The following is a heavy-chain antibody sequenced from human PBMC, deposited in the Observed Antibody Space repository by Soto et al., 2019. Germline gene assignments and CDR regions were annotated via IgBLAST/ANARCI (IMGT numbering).Heavy chain of an antibody. Sequence: VQLVESGGGVVQPGRSLRLSCAASGFTLSSYSMHWVRQAPGKGLEWVGVISYDGNKKYYRDSVKGRFSISRDTSNNTVHLQMNSLRPDDTAVYYCARSVAVAGLDYWGQGSQVTVSS. CDR2: ISYDGNKK. D-gene: IGHD6-19*01. CDR3: ARSVAVAGLDY. CDR1: GFTLSSYS. J-gene: IGHJ4*02. V-gene: IGHV3-30-3*01.